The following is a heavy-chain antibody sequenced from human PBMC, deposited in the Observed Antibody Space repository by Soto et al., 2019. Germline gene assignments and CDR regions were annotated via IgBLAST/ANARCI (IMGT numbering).Heavy chain of an antibody. V-gene: IGHV4-39*01. CDR1: GGSISSSSYY. Sequence: SETLSLTCTVSGGSISSSSYYWGWIRQPPGKGLEWIGSFYYSGSTYYNPSLKSRVTISVDTSKNQFSLKLSSVTAADTAVYYFARHEADWVVVPAAMFWFDPWGQGTLVTVSS. CDR2: FYYSGST. D-gene: IGHD2-2*01. CDR3: ARHEADWVVVPAAMFWFDP. J-gene: IGHJ5*02.